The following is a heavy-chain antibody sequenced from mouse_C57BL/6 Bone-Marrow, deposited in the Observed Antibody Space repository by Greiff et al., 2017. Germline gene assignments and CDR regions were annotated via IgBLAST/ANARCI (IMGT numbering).Heavy chain of an antibody. CDR3: ARQRDYGSSYYCYY. D-gene: IGHD1-1*01. V-gene: IGHV5-6*01. J-gene: IGHJ2*01. Sequence: EVQGVESGGDLVKPGGSLKLSCAASGFTFSSYGMSWVRQTPDKRLEWVATFSSGGIYTYYPDSVKGRLTISSANAKNTLYLQMSSLKSEDTAMYYCARQRDYGSSYYCYYWGQCTTLTVSS. CDR1: GFTFSSYG. CDR2: FSSGGIYT.